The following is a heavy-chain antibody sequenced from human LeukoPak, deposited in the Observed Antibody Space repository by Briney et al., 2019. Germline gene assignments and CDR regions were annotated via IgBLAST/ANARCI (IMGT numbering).Heavy chain of an antibody. D-gene: IGHD2-2*01. V-gene: IGHV4-59*12. CDR2: IYYSGST. J-gene: IGHJ4*02. CDR1: GGSISSYY. CDR3: ARRPVYCSSTSCPFDY. Sequence: SETLSLTCTVSGGSISSYYWSWIRQPPGKGLEWIGYIYYSGSTNYNPSLKSRVTISVDTSKNQVSLRLSSVTAADTAVYYCARRPVYCSSTSCPFDYWGQGTLVTVSS.